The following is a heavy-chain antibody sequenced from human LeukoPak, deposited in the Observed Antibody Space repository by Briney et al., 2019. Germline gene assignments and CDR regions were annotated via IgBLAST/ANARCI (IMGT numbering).Heavy chain of an antibody. J-gene: IGHJ5*02. CDR1: GYTFTSYY. Sequence: ASVKVSCKASGYTFTSYYMHWVRQAPGQGLEWMGIINPSGGSTSYAQKFQGRVTITTDESTSTAYMELSSLRSEDTAVYYCARSTNDFSTGNWFDPWGQGTLVTVSS. CDR2: INPSGGST. CDR3: ARSTNDFSTGNWFDP. V-gene: IGHV1-46*01. D-gene: IGHD3-3*01.